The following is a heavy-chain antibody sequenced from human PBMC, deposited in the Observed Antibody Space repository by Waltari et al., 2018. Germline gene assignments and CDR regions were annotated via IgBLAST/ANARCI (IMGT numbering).Heavy chain of an antibody. Sequence: QLQLQESGPGLVKPSATLSLTCTVSGGSIRNSSYYWGWIRQPPGKGLEWIGSIYYSGSTYYNPSLKSRVTISVDTSKNQFSLKLSSVTAADTAVYYCARRDRGNYYYYYGMDVWGQGTTVTVSS. D-gene: IGHD3-16*01. V-gene: IGHV4-39*07. CDR2: IYYSGST. CDR1: GGSIRNSSYY. J-gene: IGHJ6*02. CDR3: ARRDRGNYYYYYGMDV.